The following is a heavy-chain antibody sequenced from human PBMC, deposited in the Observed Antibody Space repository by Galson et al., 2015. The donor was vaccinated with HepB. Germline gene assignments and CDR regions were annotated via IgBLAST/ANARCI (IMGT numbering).Heavy chain of an antibody. V-gene: IGHV1-8*01. Sequence: SCKASGYSFTSFDINWLRQATGQGLEWMGWMNPKSSNTGYAQKFQGRVTMTRNTSITTAYMELRGLTSEDTAVYYCGRGDEWYRSAGDPFWGQGTLVTVSS. CDR3: GRGDEWYRSAGDPF. D-gene: IGHD3-3*01. J-gene: IGHJ4*02. CDR1: GYSFTSFD. CDR2: MNPKSSNT.